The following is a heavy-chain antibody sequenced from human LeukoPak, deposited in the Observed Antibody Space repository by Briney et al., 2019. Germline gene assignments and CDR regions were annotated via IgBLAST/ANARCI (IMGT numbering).Heavy chain of an antibody. CDR1: GGSFSGYY. Sequence: PSETLSLTCAVYGGSFSGYYWSWNRQPPGKGLEWNGEINQSGSTSKHPSLKSRVTISVDTPKNQFSLKLSSVTAADTAVYYCARGRGKWIQLWSTYFDYWGQGTLVTVSS. CDR2: INQSGST. V-gene: IGHV4-34*01. J-gene: IGHJ4*02. D-gene: IGHD5-18*01. CDR3: ARGRGKWIQLWSTYFDY.